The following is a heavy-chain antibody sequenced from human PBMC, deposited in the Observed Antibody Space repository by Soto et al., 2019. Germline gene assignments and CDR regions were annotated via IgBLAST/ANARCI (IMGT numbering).Heavy chain of an antibody. CDR2: INHSGST. J-gene: IGHJ3*02. D-gene: IGHD2-2*01. CDR1: GGSFSGYY. V-gene: IGHV4-34*01. Sequence: SSETLSLTCAVYGGSFSGYYWSWIRQPPGKGLEWIGYINHSGSTNYNPSLKSRVTISVDTSKNQFSLKLSSVTAADTAVYYCARGADIVVVPAAPGAFDIWGQGTMVTVSS. CDR3: ARGADIVVVPAAPGAFDI.